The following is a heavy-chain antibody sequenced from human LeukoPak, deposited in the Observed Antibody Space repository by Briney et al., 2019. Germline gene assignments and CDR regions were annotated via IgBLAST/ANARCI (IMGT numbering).Heavy chain of an antibody. CDR1: GFTFSSYA. D-gene: IGHD7-27*01. Sequence: PGGSLRLSCAASGFTFSSYAMSWVRQAPGKGLEWVSRIKSKTDGGTTHYAAPVKGRFTISRDDSKDTLYLQMNSLKTEDTAVYYCSTDILETNWGGYWGQGTLVTVPS. V-gene: IGHV3-15*01. J-gene: IGHJ4*02. CDR2: IKSKTDGGTT. CDR3: STDILETNWGGY.